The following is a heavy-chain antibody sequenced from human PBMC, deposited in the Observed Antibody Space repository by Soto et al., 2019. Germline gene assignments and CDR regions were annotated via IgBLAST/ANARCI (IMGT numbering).Heavy chain of an antibody. CDR1: GGSFSGFY. CDR3: ARMAGPWYFDL. Sequence: SETLSLTCAVHGGSFSGFYWTWIRQPPGKGLEWIGEINHSGSSNYNPPLKSRVTMSLDTSRNQFSLSLNSVTAADMAVYYCARMAGPWYFDLWGRGTLVTVSS. J-gene: IGHJ2*01. V-gene: IGHV4-34*01. CDR2: INHSGSS.